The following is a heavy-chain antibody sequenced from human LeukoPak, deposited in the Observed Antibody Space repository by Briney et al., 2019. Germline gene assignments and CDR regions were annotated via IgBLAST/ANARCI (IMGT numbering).Heavy chain of an antibody. V-gene: IGHV3-30*02. CDR1: GFTTFSTSA. J-gene: IGHJ4*02. CDR2: IRFDTGDESFAVASIRFGTSEE. CDR3: TNQRRNYFNY. Sequence: PGGSLRLSCARSGFTTFSTSAIHWVLQAPGKGLEWVASIRFDTGDESFAVASIRFGTSEEFYADSVKGRFSISRDNSKNTVYLQMNSLRAEDTAIYYCTNQRRNYFNYWGQGTLVTVSS.